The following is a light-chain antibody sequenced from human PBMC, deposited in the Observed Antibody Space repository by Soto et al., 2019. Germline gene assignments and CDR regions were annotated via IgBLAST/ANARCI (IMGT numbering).Light chain of an antibody. CDR3: QQRSNWPPT. Sequence: EIVLTQSPATLSLSLGERAALSCRASQSVSSYLAWYQQKPGQAPRLLIYDASNRATGIPARFSGSGSGTDFTLTISSLEPEDFAVYYCQQRSNWPPTFVGGTKVEIK. V-gene: IGKV3-11*01. CDR1: QSVSSY. J-gene: IGKJ4*01. CDR2: DAS.